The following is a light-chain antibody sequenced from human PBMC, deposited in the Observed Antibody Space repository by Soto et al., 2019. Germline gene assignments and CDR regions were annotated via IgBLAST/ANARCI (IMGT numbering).Light chain of an antibody. CDR1: QRVLYSSNNKNY. V-gene: IGKV4-1*01. CDR3: QQYYSTPPT. J-gene: IGKJ4*01. Sequence: DIVMTQSPASLAVSLGERATINCKSSQRVLYSSNNKNYLAWYQQKPGQPPKLLIYWASTRESGVPDRFSGSGSGTDFTLTISSLQAEDVAVYYCQQYYSTPPTFGGGTKVEIK. CDR2: WAS.